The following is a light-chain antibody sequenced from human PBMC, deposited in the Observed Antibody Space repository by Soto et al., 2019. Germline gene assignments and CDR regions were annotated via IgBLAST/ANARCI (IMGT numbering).Light chain of an antibody. V-gene: IGLV1-40*01. J-gene: IGLJ3*02. CDR1: SSNIGAGYD. CDR3: QSYDSSLSGWV. CDR2: GNS. Sequence: QSVLTQPPSVSGAPGKRVTISCTGSSSNIGAGYDVHWYQQLPGTAPKLLIYGNSNRPSGVPDRFSGSKSGTSASLAITGLQAEGEADYYCQSYDSSLSGWVFGGGTRLTVL.